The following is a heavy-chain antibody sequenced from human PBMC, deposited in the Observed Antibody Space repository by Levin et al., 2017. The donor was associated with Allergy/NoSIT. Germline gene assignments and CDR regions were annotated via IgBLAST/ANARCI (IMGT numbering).Heavy chain of an antibody. V-gene: IGHV1-69*02. CDR1: GGTFSNFF. J-gene: IGHJ4*02. CDR2: VIPILNVA. CDR3: AGGFSQYYFDY. Sequence: GASVKVSCKASGGTFSNFFFSWVRQAPGQGLEWMGRVIPILNVANYGHNFQGKVTINADKSSATAYLELNSLRSEDTAVYYCAGGFSQYYFDYWGQGTLVTVSS. D-gene: IGHD3-16*01.